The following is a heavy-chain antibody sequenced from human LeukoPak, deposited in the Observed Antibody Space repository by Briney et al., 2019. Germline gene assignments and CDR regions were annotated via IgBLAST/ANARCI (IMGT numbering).Heavy chain of an antibody. Sequence: GGSLRLSCAASGFTFSTYGMSWVRQAPGKGLEWVSVIYSGGSTYYADSVKGRFTISRDNSKNTLYLQMNSLRAEDTAVYYCARLYGSGRNYYYYYYMDVWGKGTTVTISS. CDR3: ARLYGSGRNYYYYYYMDV. CDR1: GFTFSTYG. V-gene: IGHV3-53*01. D-gene: IGHD3-10*01. CDR2: IYSGGST. J-gene: IGHJ6*03.